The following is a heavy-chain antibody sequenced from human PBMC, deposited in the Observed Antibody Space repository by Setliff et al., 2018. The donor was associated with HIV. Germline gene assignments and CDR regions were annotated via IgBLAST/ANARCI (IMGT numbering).Heavy chain of an antibody. CDR3: ARGRGDIVLLVYTYPPDY. J-gene: IGHJ4*02. Sequence: SETLSLTCTVSGGSISSGNYYWNWIRQPAGKGLEWIGHIYASGSTNYNPSLKSRVTISVDTSKNHFSLKLSSVTAADTAVYYCARGRGDIVLLVYTYPPDYWGQGKLVTVS. CDR2: IYASGST. D-gene: IGHD2-8*02. V-gene: IGHV4-61*09. CDR1: GGSISSGNYY.